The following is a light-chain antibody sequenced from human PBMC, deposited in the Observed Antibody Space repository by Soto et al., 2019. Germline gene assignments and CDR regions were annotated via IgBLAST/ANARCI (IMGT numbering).Light chain of an antibody. J-gene: IGLJ1*01. CDR1: SGDVGGYYY. V-gene: IGLV2-8*01. Sequence: QSGLTQPPSASGSPGQSVTISCTGTSGDVGGYYYVSWYQHHPGKVPKLIIYEVTKRPSGVPDRFSGSKSGNTASLTVSGLQAEDEADYYCMSYVGSNIFVFGTGTKVTVL. CDR2: EVT. CDR3: MSYVGSNIFV.